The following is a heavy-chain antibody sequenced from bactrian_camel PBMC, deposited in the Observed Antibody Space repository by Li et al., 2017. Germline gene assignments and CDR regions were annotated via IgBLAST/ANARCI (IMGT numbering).Heavy chain of an antibody. D-gene: IGHD5*01. V-gene: IGHV3-2*01. Sequence: HVQLVESGGGLVQPGGSLRLSCAASGHTYINDYMGWGVDSDASITYADSVKGRFTISRDNAKNTVALQMNNLKSEDTALYYCATALYGGTDFGYWGQGTQVTVS. CDR2: VDSDASIT. J-gene: IGHJ6*01. CDR1: GHTYINDY. CDR3: ATALYGGTDFGY.